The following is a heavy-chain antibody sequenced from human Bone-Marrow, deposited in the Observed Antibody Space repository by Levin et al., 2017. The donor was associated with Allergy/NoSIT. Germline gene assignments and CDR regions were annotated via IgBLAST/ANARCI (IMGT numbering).Heavy chain of an antibody. D-gene: IGHD4/OR15-4a*01. V-gene: IGHV3-53*01. CDR2: IYSGGDT. CDR1: GFTVYNNY. CDR3: ARNPGAVPTTS. J-gene: IGHJ3*01. Sequence: LSLTCVGSGFTVYNNYMIWVRQPPGKGLEWVSLIYSGGDTVYADSVKGRFTISRDSSKNTMYLQMNSLKAEDTAIYYCARNPGAVPTTSWGRGTMVTVSS.